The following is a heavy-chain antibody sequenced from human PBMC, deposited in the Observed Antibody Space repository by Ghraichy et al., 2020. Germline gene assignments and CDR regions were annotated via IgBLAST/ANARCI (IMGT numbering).Heavy chain of an antibody. CDR2: INGDGSIT. D-gene: IGHD3-22*01. J-gene: IGHJ4*02. CDR1: RFMFSDYW. V-gene: IGHV3-74*01. Sequence: GGSLRLSWAASRFMFSDYWMHWVRQAPGKGLEWVARINGDGSITTYADSVKGRFTISRDNAKLTLFLQMNSLRAEDTAVYYCAKDGDGYYYDSSGYFDDWGQGTLVTVSS. CDR3: AKDGDGYYYDSSGYFDD.